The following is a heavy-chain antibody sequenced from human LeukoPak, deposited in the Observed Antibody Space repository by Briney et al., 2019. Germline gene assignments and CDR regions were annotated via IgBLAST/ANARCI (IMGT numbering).Heavy chain of an antibody. J-gene: IGHJ4*02. D-gene: IGHD3-9*01. Sequence: GGSLRLSCAASGFTFSSYAMSWVRQAPGKGLEWVSAISGSGGSTYYADSVKGRFTISRDNSKNTLYLQMNSLRAEDTAVYYCARDPYYDILTGYYIGYFDYWGQGTLVTVSS. CDR3: ARDPYYDILTGYYIGYFDY. CDR2: ISGSGGST. V-gene: IGHV3-23*01. CDR1: GFTFSSYA.